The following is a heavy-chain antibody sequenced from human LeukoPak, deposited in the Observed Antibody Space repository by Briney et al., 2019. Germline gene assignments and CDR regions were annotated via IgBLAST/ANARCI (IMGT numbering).Heavy chain of an antibody. CDR2: ISSSGSTI. D-gene: IGHD3/OR15-3a*01. CDR1: GFTFSSNE. Sequence: GGSLRLSCAASGFTFSSNEMNWVRQAPGKGLEWVSYISSSGSTIYYADSVKGRFTISRDNAKNSLYLQMNSLRAEDTAVYYCARGTYYYYMDVWGKGTTVTISS. CDR3: ARGTYYYYMDV. J-gene: IGHJ6*03. V-gene: IGHV3-48*03.